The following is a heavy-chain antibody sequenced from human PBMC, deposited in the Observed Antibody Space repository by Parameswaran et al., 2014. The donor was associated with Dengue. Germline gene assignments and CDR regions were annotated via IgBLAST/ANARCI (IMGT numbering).Heavy chain of an antibody. V-gene: IGHV1-46*01. CDR2: INPSGGST. J-gene: IGHJ6*02. D-gene: IGHD2-15*01. Sequence: WVRQAPGQGLEWMGIINPSGGSTSYAQKFQGRVTMTRDTSTSTVYMELSSLRSEDTAVYYCARDLGYCSGGSCYSYYGMDVWGQGTTVTVSS. CDR3: ARDLGYCSGGSCYSYYGMDV.